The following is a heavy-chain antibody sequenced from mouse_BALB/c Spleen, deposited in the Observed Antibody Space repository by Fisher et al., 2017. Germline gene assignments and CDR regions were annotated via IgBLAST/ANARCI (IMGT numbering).Heavy chain of an antibody. V-gene: IGHV1-15*01. Sequence: KFKGKATLTADKSSSTAYMELSSLTSEDSAVYYCTRFNDGYYWYFDVWGAGTTVTVSS. D-gene: IGHD2-3*01. CDR3: TRFNDGYYWYFDV. J-gene: IGHJ1*01.